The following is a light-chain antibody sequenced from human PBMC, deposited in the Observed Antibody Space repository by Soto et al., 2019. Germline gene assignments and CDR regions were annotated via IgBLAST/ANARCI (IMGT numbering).Light chain of an antibody. V-gene: IGLV2-23*02. J-gene: IGLJ3*02. Sequence: QSALTQPASVSGSPGQSITISCTGTYNLVSWYQQHPGKAPKLMIFEVNKRPSGVSYRFSGSKSGNTASLTISALQAEDEADYFCCSYACNRRVFGGGTKLTVL. CDR1: YNL. CDR2: EVN. CDR3: CSYACNRRV.